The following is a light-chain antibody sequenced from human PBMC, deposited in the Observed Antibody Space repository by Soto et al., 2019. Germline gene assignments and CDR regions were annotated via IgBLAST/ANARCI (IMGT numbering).Light chain of an antibody. J-gene: IGKJ4*01. V-gene: IGKV1-9*01. CDR3: QHLKTYPPS. CDR2: ASS. Sequence: DIQLTQSPSFLSASVGDRVSITCRASQDIGTYLAWYQQKPGQAPRLLIYASSTLETGVSSRFSGRESGTEFTLTVNRLQPEDFAVYYCQHLKTYPPSFGGGTKVEVK. CDR1: QDIGTY.